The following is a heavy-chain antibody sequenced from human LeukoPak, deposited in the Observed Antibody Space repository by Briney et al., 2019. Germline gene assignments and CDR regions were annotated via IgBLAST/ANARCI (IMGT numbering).Heavy chain of an antibody. CDR3: ARRDCTSTTCYAGSYYFDY. CDR2: IYYSGSS. J-gene: IGHJ4*02. Sequence: SETLSLTCSVFGGSISSSSYYWGWIRHPPGKGLEWIGSIYYSGSSYYNPSLKSRVTISVDTSKNQFSLMLTSVTAADTAVYYCARRDCTSTTCYAGSYYFDYWGQGTLVTVSS. V-gene: IGHV4-39*01. CDR1: GGSISSSSYY. D-gene: IGHD2-2*01.